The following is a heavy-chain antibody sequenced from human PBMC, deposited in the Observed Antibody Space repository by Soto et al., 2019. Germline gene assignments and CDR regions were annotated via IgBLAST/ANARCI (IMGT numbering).Heavy chain of an antibody. Sequence: GESLKISCKGSGYSFTSYWIGWVRQMPGKGLEWMGIIYPGDSDTRYSPSFQGQVTISADKSISTAYLQWSSLKASDTAIYYCARTAAAGKYYYGVDVWGQGTXVTVSS. J-gene: IGHJ6*02. CDR2: IYPGDSDT. D-gene: IGHD6-13*01. CDR3: ARTAAAGKYYYGVDV. CDR1: GYSFTSYW. V-gene: IGHV5-51*01.